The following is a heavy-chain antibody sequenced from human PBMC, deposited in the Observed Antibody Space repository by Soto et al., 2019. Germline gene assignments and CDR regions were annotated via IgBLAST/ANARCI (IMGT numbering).Heavy chain of an antibody. CDR3: ARRDRSGFSYWLDT. CDR2: ISDSGST. D-gene: IGHD3-22*01. V-gene: IGHV4-59*12. J-gene: IGHJ5*02. CDR1: GVSISSSY. Sequence: LSLTCTVSGVSISSSYWSWLRQSPGTGLEWIGSISDSGSTSYNPSLKSRLTISVDTSKNQFSLNLRSVTAADTAVYYCARRDRSGFSYWLDTWGQGTLVTVSS.